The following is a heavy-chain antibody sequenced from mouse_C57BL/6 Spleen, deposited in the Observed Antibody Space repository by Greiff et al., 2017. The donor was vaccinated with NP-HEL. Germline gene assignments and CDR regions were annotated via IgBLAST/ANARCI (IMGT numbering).Heavy chain of an antibody. Sequence: VQLQQSGPELVKPGASVKISCKASGYAFSSSWMNWVKQRPGKGLEWIGRIYPGDGDTNYNGTFTGKATLTADKSSSTAYMQLSSLTSEDSAVDFGARSRITTEVWGTGTTVTVAS. CDR3: ARSRITTEV. J-gene: IGHJ1*03. CDR2: IYPGDGDT. D-gene: IGHD1-1*01. CDR1: GYAFSSSW. V-gene: IGHV1-82*01.